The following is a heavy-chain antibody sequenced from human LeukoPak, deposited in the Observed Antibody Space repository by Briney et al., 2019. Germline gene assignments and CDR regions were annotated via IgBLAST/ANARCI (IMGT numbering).Heavy chain of an antibody. D-gene: IGHD3-3*01. CDR3: ARRRGRFQGPYGMDV. J-gene: IGHJ6*04. CDR1: GFTFSSYS. CDR2: ISSSSSYI. Sequence: PGGSLRLSCAASGFTFSSYSMNWVRQAPGKGLEWVSSISSSSSYIYYADSVKGRFTISRDNAKNSLYLQMNSLRAEDTAVYYCARRRGRFQGPYGMDVWGKGTTVTVSS. V-gene: IGHV3-21*01.